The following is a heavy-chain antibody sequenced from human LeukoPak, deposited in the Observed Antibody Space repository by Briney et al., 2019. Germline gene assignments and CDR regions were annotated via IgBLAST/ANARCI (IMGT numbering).Heavy chain of an antibody. CDR1: GGSISSGSYY. J-gene: IGHJ4*02. CDR3: ARDGGTVDTAMVVGY. Sequence: SQTLSLTCTVSGGSISSGSYYWRWLRQPAGKGLEWIGRIYTSGSTNYNPSLKSRVTISVDTSKNQFSLKLSSVTAADTAVYYCARDGGTVDTAMVVGYWGQGTLVTVSS. CDR2: IYTSGST. D-gene: IGHD5-18*01. V-gene: IGHV4-61*02.